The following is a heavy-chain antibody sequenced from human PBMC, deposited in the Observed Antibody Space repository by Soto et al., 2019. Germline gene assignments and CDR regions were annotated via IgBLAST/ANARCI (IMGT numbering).Heavy chain of an antibody. CDR2: IYYSGST. D-gene: IGHD4-17*01. J-gene: IGHJ4*02. V-gene: IGHV4-31*03. Sequence: QVQLQVSGPGLVKPSQTLSLTCTVSGGSISSGGYYWSWIRQHPGNGLEWIGYIYYSGSTYYNPSLKRRVTISVDTSKNQFPLKVSSVTATDTAVYYCGRRFLPDYGDYVFDYWGQGTLVPVSS. CDR3: GRRFLPDYGDYVFDY. CDR1: GGSISSGGYY.